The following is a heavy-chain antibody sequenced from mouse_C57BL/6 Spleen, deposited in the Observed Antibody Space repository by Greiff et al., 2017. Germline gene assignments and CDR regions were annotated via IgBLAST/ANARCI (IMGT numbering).Heavy chain of an antibody. J-gene: IGHJ3*01. CDR3: TSIYYDYDGDAY. Sequence: EVQGVESGAELVRPGASVKLSCTASGFNIKDYYMHWVKQRPEQGLEWIGRIDPEDGDTEYAPKFQGKATMTADTSSNTAYLQLSSLTSEDTAVYYCTSIYYDYDGDAYWGQGTLVTVSA. D-gene: IGHD2-4*01. CDR1: GFNIKDYY. CDR2: IDPEDGDT. V-gene: IGHV14-1*01.